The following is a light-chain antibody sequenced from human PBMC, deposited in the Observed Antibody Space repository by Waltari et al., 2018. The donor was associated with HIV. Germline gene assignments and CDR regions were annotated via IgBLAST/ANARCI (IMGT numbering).Light chain of an antibody. CDR1: TSNIGITT. J-gene: IGLJ3*02. V-gene: IGLV1-44*01. CDR2: GNY. Sequence: QSVVTQPPSVSGTPGQTVTTSCSASTSNIGITTVNWYQHLPGTAPKRLIYGNYQRPSGVPDRFSASKSGTSASLAISGLQSEDEADYYCASWDASLNGWVFGGGTKLTVL. CDR3: ASWDASLNGWV.